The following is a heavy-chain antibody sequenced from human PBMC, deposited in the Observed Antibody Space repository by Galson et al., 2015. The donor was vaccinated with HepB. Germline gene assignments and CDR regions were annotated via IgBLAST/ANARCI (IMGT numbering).Heavy chain of an antibody. CDR3: ARDLYYYDSSGYYWRTGVFPDLDAFDI. CDR1: GYTFTSYG. J-gene: IGHJ3*02. Sequence: QSGAEVKKPGASVKVSCKASGYTFTSYGISWVRQAPGQGLEWMGWISAYNGNTNYAQKLQGRVTMTTDTSTSTAYMELRSLRSDDTAVYYCARDLYYYDSSGYYWRTGVFPDLDAFDIWGQGTMVTVSS. CDR2: ISAYNGNT. D-gene: IGHD3-22*01. V-gene: IGHV1-18*04.